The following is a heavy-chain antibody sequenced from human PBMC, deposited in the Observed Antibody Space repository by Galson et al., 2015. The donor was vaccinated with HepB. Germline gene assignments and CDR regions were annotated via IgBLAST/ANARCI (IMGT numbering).Heavy chain of an antibody. D-gene: IGHD5-18*01. CDR1: GYYLNNYG. CDR3: AIGKVDTSMSYYMDV. CDR2: ISGYEGNT. J-gene: IGHJ6*03. Sequence: SVKVSCKAPGYYLNNYGISWVRQAPGQGLEWLGWISGYEGNTKYVWKFQGRVTMTTDTSTSTAYMDLRTLRPDDTAVYYCAIGKVDTSMSYYMDVWGKGTTVTVS. V-gene: IGHV1-18*01.